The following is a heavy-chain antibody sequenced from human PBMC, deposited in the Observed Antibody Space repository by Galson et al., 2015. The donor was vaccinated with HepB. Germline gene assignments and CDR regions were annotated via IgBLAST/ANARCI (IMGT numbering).Heavy chain of an antibody. J-gene: IGHJ2*01. CDR2: IFYSGST. D-gene: IGHD3-9*01. Sequence: ETLSLTCTVSGDSISSYYWSWIRQPPGKGLEWIGYIFYSGSTNYNPSLKSRVTISVDTSKNQFSLKLSSVTAADTAVYYCATNYDILTGYYNWYFDLWGRGTLVTVSS. CDR3: ATNYDILTGYYNWYFDL. V-gene: IGHV4-59*01. CDR1: GDSISSYY.